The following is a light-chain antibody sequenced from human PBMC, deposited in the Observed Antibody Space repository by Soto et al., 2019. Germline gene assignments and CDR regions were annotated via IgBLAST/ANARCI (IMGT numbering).Light chain of an antibody. J-gene: IGKJ1*01. Sequence: EIVLTQSPGTLSLSPGERATLSCRASQSVSSSYLAWYQQKPGQAPRLLIYGASSGATGIPDRFSGSGSGTDFTLTISRLEPEDFAVYYCQQYGSSPTWTFGQGTKVDI. CDR1: QSVSSSY. CDR2: GAS. CDR3: QQYGSSPTWT. V-gene: IGKV3-20*01.